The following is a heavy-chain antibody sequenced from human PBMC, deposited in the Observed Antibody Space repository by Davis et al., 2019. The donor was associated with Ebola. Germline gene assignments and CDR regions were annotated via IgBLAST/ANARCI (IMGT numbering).Heavy chain of an antibody. D-gene: IGHD3-22*01. Sequence: GESLKISCAASGFTFNNAWMNWVRQAPGKGLEWVSSISSSSSYIYYADSVKGRFTISRDNAKNSLYLQMNSLRAEDTAVYYCAREVVGYYYYMDVWGKGTTVTVSS. CDR2: ISSSSSYI. CDR1: GFTFNNAW. V-gene: IGHV3-21*01. CDR3: AREVVGYYYYMDV. J-gene: IGHJ6*03.